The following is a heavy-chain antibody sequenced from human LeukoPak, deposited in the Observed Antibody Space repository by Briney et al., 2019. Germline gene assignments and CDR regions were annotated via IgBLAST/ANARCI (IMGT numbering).Heavy chain of an antibody. V-gene: IGHV4-30-2*01. CDR3: ARGSSGYEKVFDY. D-gene: IGHD3-22*01. CDR1: GGPISSGGYS. J-gene: IGHJ4*02. CDR2: IYHSGST. Sequence: SQTLSLTCAVSGGPISSGGYSWSWIRQPPGKGLEWIGYIYHSGSTYYNPSLKSRVTISVDRSKNQFSLKLSSVTAADTAVYYCARGSSGYEKVFDYWGQGTLVTVSS.